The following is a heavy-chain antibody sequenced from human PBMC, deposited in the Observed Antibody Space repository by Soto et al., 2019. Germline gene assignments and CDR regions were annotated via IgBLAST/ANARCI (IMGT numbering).Heavy chain of an antibody. CDR2: MYSDGST. CDR3: ARDWQRNHLGY. J-gene: IGHJ4*02. Sequence: EVQLVESGGGLVQPGGSLRLSCAASGITVDSSYINWVRQAPGKGLEWVSVMYSDGSTYYADSVKGRFTISRHNFKNSVYPQMNSLRAEDTAVYYYARDWQRNHLGYWGQGTLVIVSS. D-gene: IGHD6-25*01. CDR1: GITVDSSY. V-gene: IGHV3-53*04.